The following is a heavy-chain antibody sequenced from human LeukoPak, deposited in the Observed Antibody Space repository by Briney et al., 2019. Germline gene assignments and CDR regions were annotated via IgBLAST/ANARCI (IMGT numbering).Heavy chain of an antibody. D-gene: IGHD3-22*01. J-gene: IGHJ4*02. CDR2: ISWNSGTI. V-gene: IGHV3-9*01. CDR1: GFTFNDYA. CDR3: ARDLSGDYDSSEIDY. Sequence: PGGSLRLSCAASGFTFNDYAMYWVRQAPGKGLEWVSGISWNSGTIVYADSVKGRFTISRDNAKNSMYLQMKSLRAEDTAVYYCARDLSGDYDSSEIDYWGQGTLVTVSS.